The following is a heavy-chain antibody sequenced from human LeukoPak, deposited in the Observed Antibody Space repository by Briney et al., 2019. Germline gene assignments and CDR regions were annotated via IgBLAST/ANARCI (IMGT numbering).Heavy chain of an antibody. CDR2: ISSGGTYE. V-gene: IGHV3-30*01. CDR1: GFTFSNYA. J-gene: IGHJ4*02. CDR3: ARDSTYYYDSGSSGPHYFDN. D-gene: IGHD3-10*01. Sequence: GKSLRLSCAASGFTFSNYAMHWVRQAPGKGLEWVSLISSGGTYEYYADSVKGRFTISRDNSKNTLYLQLNSLRAEDTAMYYCARDSTYYYDSGSSGPHYFDNWGQGTLVTVSS.